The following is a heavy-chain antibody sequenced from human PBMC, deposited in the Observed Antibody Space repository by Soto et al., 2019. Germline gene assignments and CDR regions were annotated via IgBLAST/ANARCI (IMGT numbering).Heavy chain of an antibody. CDR2: IIPIFGTA. J-gene: IGHJ4*02. D-gene: IGHD5-12*01. CDR1: GGTFSSYA. V-gene: IGHV1-69*13. CDR3: AREGRRDGYNSLLDY. Sequence: SVKVSCKASGGTFSSYAISWVRQAPGQGLEWMGGIIPIFGTANYAQKFQGRVTITADESTSTAYMELSSLRSEDTAVYYCAREGRRDGYNSLLDYWGQGTLVTVSS.